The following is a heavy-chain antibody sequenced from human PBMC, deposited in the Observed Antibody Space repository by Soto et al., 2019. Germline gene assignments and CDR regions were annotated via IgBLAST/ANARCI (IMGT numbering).Heavy chain of an antibody. Sequence: QLQLQESGPGLVKPSETLSLTCTVSGDSITNSGYFWAWIRQPPGKGLEWIGSIYYSGTTYSHPSLNSRGIVSVDKSKTHFTLKLFSLTAAYTAVYYCARLALFDLFFDYWGQGTLVTVSS. V-gene: IGHV4-39*02. D-gene: IGHD3-9*01. CDR2: IYYSGTT. CDR1: GDSITNSGYF. CDR3: ARLALFDLFFDY. J-gene: IGHJ4*02.